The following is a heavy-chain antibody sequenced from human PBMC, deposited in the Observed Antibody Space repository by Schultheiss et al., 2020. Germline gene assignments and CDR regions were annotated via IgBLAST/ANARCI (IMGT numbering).Heavy chain of an antibody. Sequence: GESLKISCAVSGFTFRSYWMHWVRQAPGKGLVWVSCISSNASTTNYADSVKGRFTISRDNAKNTLFLQMNSLRAEDTAVYYCARDCSSVDCQNPLEYWGQGTLVTVSS. CDR2: ISSNASTT. J-gene: IGHJ4*02. CDR3: ARDCSSVDCQNPLEY. CDR1: GFTFRSYW. D-gene: IGHD2-2*01. V-gene: IGHV3-74*01.